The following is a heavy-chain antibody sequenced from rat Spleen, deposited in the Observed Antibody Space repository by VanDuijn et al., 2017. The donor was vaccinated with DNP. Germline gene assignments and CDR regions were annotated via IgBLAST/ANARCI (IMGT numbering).Heavy chain of an antibody. CDR2: ITISGGNT. CDR3: ATHPHWSFDY. V-gene: IGHV5-31*01. CDR1: RFTFNNYW. Sequence: EVQLVESGGGLVQPGRSLKLSCVASRFTFNNYWMTWIRQVPGKGLEWVASITISGGNTYYRDSVKGRFTISRDNAKSTLYLQMDSLRSEDTATYYCATHPHWSFDYWGQGTSVTVSS. J-gene: IGHJ4*01. D-gene: IGHD3-8*01.